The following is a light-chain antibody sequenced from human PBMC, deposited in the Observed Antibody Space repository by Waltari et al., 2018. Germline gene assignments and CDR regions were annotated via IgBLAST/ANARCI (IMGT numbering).Light chain of an antibody. V-gene: IGLV2-23*01. Sequence: SGSPGQSITISCTGTSSDVGSYNLVSWYQQHPGKAPKLMIYEGSKWPSGVSDRFSGSKSGNTASLTISGLQAEDEADYYCCSYAGSSTVVFGGGTKLTVL. CDR1: SSDVGSYNL. J-gene: IGLJ2*01. CDR2: EGS. CDR3: CSYAGSSTVV.